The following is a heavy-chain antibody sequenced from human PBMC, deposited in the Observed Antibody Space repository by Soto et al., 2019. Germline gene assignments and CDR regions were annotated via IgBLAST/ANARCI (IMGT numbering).Heavy chain of an antibody. V-gene: IGHV4-31*03. D-gene: IGHD6-25*01. CDR3: ARESGGYDPSTRYGMDV. CDR1: GGSIRSVGHY. Sequence: PSETLSLTCTVSGGSIRSVGHYWTWIRQHPGKGLEWIGYIYYSGSTDFNPSLKSRVSISVDTSKNQFSLRLSSVTAADTAVNFCARESGGYDPSTRYGMDVWGQGTTVTVSS. CDR2: IYYSGST. J-gene: IGHJ6*02.